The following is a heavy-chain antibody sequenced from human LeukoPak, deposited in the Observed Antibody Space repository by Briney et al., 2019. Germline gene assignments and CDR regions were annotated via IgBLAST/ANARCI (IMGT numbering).Heavy chain of an antibody. CDR3: ARDEFL. CDR2: IKQDGSEK. V-gene: IGHV3-7*01. Sequence: PGGSLRLSCAAPGFTFSTYWMSWVRQAPGNVLEWVGIIKQDGSEKYYVDSVKGRFTISRDNAKNSLYLQMNSLRAEDTAVYYCARDEFLGGQGTLVTVSS. D-gene: IGHD3-3*01. CDR1: GFTFSTYW. J-gene: IGHJ4*02.